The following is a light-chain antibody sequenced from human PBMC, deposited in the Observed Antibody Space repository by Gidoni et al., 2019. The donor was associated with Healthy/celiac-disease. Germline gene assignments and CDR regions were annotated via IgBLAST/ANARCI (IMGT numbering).Light chain of an antibody. Sequence: QSALTQPASVSGPPGQSITISCTGTSSDVGSYNLVSWYQQHPGKAPKLMIYEFSKRPSGVSNRFSGSKSGNTASLTISGLQAEDEADYYCCSYAGSRVVFGGGTKLTVL. CDR3: CSYAGSRVV. CDR2: EFS. J-gene: IGLJ2*01. CDR1: SSDVGSYNL. V-gene: IGLV2-23*02.